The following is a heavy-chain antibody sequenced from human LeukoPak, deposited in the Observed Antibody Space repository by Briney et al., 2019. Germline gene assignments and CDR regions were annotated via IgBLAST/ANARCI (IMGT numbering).Heavy chain of an antibody. Sequence: GRSVRLSCAASGFTFSSYGMHWVRQAPGKGLEWVAVIWYDVSNKYYADSVKGRFTISRDNSKNTLYLQMNSLRAEDTAVYYCARDLFPRFSRSMGWFDPWGQGTLVTVSS. J-gene: IGHJ5*02. D-gene: IGHD2/OR15-2a*01. V-gene: IGHV3-33*01. CDR3: ARDLFPRFSRSMGWFDP. CDR1: GFTFSSYG. CDR2: IWYDVSNK.